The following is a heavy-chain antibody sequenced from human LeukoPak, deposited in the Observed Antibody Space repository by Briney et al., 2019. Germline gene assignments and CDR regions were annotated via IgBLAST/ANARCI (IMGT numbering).Heavy chain of an antibody. CDR3: ARTTVTTYYY. J-gene: IGHJ4*02. D-gene: IGHD4-17*01. Sequence: SETLSLTCTVSGDSISSSPYYWGWIRQPPGKGLEWIGSINYSGNAYNPSLKSRVTISVDTSKNQFSLNLSSVTAADAAVYYCARTTVTTYYYWGQGTLVTVSS. V-gene: IGHV4-39*07. CDR2: INYSGNA. CDR1: GDSISSSPYY.